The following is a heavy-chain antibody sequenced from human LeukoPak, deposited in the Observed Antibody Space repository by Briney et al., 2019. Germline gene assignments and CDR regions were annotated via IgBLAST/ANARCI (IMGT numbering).Heavy chain of an antibody. D-gene: IGHD4-17*01. J-gene: IGHJ4*02. CDR1: GGSISSYY. Sequence: SETLSLTCTVSGGSISSYYWSWIRQPPGKGLEWIGYIYTSGSTNYNPSLKSRVTISVDTSKNQSSLKLSSVTAADTAVYYCARTEPDDYATDYWGQGTLVTVSS. CDR2: IYTSGST. V-gene: IGHV4-4*09. CDR3: ARTEPDDYATDY.